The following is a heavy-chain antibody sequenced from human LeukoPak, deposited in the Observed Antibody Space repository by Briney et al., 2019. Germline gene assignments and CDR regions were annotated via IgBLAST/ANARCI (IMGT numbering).Heavy chain of an antibody. V-gene: IGHV3-7*01. CDR1: GFTFSRYW. CDR2: IKQDGSQK. Sequence: GGSLRLSCAASGFTFSRYWMSWVRQAPGKGLEWVANIKQDGSQKNYVDSVKGRFTISRDNAKNSVYLQMNSLRAEDTAVYYCARWGRDNMAVVYYNYDVDVWGKGTTVTVSS. D-gene: IGHD5-24*01. J-gene: IGHJ6*03. CDR3: ARWGRDNMAVVYYNYDVDV.